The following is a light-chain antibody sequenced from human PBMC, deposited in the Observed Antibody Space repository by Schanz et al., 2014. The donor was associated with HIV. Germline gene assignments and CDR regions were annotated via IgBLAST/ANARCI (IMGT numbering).Light chain of an antibody. CDR1: SSDVGGYNH. V-gene: IGLV2-14*03. CDR2: DVS. J-gene: IGLJ3*02. CDR3: QSYDSSLRASV. Sequence: QSALTQPASVSGSPGQSITISCTGTSSDVGGYNHVCWYQQHPGKAPKLIIYDVSNRPSGVPDRFSGSRSDTSASLTITGLQADDEADYYCQSYDSSLRASVFGGGTKLTVL.